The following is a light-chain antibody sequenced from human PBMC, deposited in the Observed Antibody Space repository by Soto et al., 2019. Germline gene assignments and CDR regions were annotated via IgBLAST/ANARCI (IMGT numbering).Light chain of an antibody. J-gene: IGKJ5*01. Sequence: EIVLTQSPATLSLSPGERATLSCRASQSVSSYLAWYQQKPGQAPRLVIYDASTRATGIPARFSGSGSGTDFTLSISSLEPEDFAVYYCQQRSNWPSITFGQGTRLEIK. CDR1: QSVSSY. V-gene: IGKV3-11*01. CDR2: DAS. CDR3: QQRSNWPSIT.